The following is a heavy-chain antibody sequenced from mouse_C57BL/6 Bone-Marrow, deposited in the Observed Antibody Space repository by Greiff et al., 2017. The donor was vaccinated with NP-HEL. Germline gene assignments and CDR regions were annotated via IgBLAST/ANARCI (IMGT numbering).Heavy chain of an antibody. D-gene: IGHD2-1*01. J-gene: IGHJ3*01. V-gene: IGHV2-5*01. CDR1: GFSLTSYG. CDR3: AKSRYYGNSGWFAY. CDR2: IWRGGST. Sequence: VKLQESGPGLVQPSQSLSITCTVSGFSLTSYGVHWVRQSPGKGLEWLGVIWRGGSTDYNAAFMSRLSITKDNSKSQVFFKMNSLQADDTAIYYCAKSRYYGNSGWFAYWGQGTLVTVSA.